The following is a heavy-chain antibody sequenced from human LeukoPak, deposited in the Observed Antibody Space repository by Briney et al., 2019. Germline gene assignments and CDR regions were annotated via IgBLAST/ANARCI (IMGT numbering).Heavy chain of an antibody. CDR3: ARDGYCSSTSCYEGVDY. Sequence: PSETLSLTCTVSGDSISSGDYYWRWIRQPAGKGLEWLGRISSSGSTNYNPSLKSRVTISVDTSKNQFSLKLSSVTAADTAVYYCARDGYCSSTSCYEGVDYWGQGTLVTVSS. J-gene: IGHJ4*02. CDR1: GDSISSGDYY. D-gene: IGHD2-2*03. CDR2: ISSSGST. V-gene: IGHV4-61*02.